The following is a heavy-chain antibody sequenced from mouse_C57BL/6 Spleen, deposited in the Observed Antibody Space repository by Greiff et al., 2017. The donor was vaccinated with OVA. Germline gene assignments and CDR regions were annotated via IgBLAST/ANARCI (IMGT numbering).Heavy chain of an antibody. CDR1: GYTFTSYW. CDR2: IDPSDSYT. V-gene: IGHV1-69*02. Sequence: QVQLQQPGAELVKPGASVKLSCKASGYTFTSYWMHWVKQRPGQGLEWIGEIDPSDSYTNYNQKFKGKATLTVDTSSSTAYMQLSSLTSEDSAVYYCGRFTVGFAYWGQGTLVTVSA. CDR3: GRFTVGFAY. D-gene: IGHD1-1*01. J-gene: IGHJ3*01.